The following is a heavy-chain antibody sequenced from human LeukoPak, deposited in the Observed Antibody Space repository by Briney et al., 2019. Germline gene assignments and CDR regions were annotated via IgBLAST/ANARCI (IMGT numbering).Heavy chain of an antibody. CDR1: GFTFSNYG. CDR2: ISYDGSNK. CDR3: ARALGAHFTTVFDY. J-gene: IGHJ4*02. Sequence: GGSLRLSCAASGFTFSNYGMHWVRQAPGKGLEWVAVISYDGSNKYYADSVKGRFTISRDNSKNTLYLQMNSLRAEDTAVYYCARALGAHFTTVFDYWGQGTLVTVSS. V-gene: IGHV3-30*03. D-gene: IGHD1-14*01.